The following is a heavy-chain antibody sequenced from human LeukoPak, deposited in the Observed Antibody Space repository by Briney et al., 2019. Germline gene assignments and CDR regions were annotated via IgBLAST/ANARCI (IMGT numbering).Heavy chain of an antibody. Sequence: GGSLRLSCAPSGFTSSTYVMHRVRQAPGRGLMWVSRISHDGVHTSYADSVQGRFTISRDNAKNTLYLQMNSLRAEDTAVYYCTRDVNLNFFYACGRGTLVTVSS. CDR1: GFTSSTYV. CDR2: ISHDGVHT. J-gene: IGHJ2*01. V-gene: IGHV3-74*01. D-gene: IGHD2/OR15-2a*01. CDR3: TRDVNLNFFYA.